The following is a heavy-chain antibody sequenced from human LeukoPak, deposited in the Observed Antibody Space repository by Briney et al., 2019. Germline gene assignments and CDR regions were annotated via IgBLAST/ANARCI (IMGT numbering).Heavy chain of an antibody. CDR3: ANVYYDILTGRFDY. CDR2: ISGSGGST. Sequence: PGGSLRLSCAASGFTFSSYAMSWVRQAPGKGLEWVSAISGSGGSTYYADSVRGRFTISRDNSKNTLYLQMNGLRAEDTALYYCANVYYDILTGRFDYWGQGTLVTVSS. D-gene: IGHD3-9*01. V-gene: IGHV3-23*01. J-gene: IGHJ4*02. CDR1: GFTFSSYA.